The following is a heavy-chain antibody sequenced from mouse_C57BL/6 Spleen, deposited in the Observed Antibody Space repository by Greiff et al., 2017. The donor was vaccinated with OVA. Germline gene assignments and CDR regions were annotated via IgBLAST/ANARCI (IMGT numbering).Heavy chain of an antibody. Sequence: VQLQQSRAELVRPGASVTLSCKASGYTFTDYEMHWVKQTPVHGLEWIGAIDPETGGTAYNQKFKGKAILTADKSSSTAYMELRSLTSEDSAVYYCTRRLYYAMDYWGQGTSVTVSS. CDR1: GYTFTDYE. D-gene: IGHD1-2*01. CDR3: TRRLYYAMDY. J-gene: IGHJ4*01. V-gene: IGHV1-15*01. CDR2: IDPETGGT.